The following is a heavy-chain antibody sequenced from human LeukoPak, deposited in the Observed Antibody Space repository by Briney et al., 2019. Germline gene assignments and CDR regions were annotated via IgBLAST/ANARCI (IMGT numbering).Heavy chain of an antibody. CDR1: GYTLTELS. V-gene: IGHV1-24*01. CDR2: FDPEDGET. Sequence: ASVKVSCKVSGYTLTELSMHWVRQAPGKGLEGMGGFDPEDGETIYAQKFQGRVTMTEDTSTDTAYMELSSLRSEDTAVYYCATHIPLVGATVAAHFDYWGQGTLVTVSS. CDR3: ATHIPLVGATVAAHFDY. J-gene: IGHJ4*02. D-gene: IGHD1-26*01.